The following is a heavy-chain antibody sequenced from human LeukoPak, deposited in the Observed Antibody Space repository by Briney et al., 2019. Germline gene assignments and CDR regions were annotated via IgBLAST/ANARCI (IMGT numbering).Heavy chain of an antibody. CDR3: ARIGYSSSSFDY. Sequence: GGSLRLSCAASGFRFTNYWMSWVRQAPGKGLEWVANIKQDGSEIDYSDPMKGRFTISRDNTRNSVYLQVDSLRAEDAGVYYCARIGYSSSSFDYWGQGTLVTVSS. D-gene: IGHD6-13*01. J-gene: IGHJ4*02. V-gene: IGHV3-7*01. CDR2: IKQDGSEI. CDR1: GFRFTNYW.